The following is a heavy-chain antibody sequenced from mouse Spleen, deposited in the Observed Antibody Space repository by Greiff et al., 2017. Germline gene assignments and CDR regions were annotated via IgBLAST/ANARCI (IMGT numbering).Heavy chain of an antibody. J-gene: IGHJ3*01. Sequence: QVQLQQPGAELVMPGASVKLSCKASGYTFTSYWMHWVKQRPGQGLEWIGYINPSSGYTKYNQKFKDKATLTADKSSSTAYMQLSSLTYEDSAVYYCARYRYDPWFAYWGQGTLVTVSA. CDR3: ARYRYDPWFAY. CDR2: INPSSGYT. V-gene: IGHV1-7*01. CDR1: GYTFTSYW. D-gene: IGHD2-14*01.